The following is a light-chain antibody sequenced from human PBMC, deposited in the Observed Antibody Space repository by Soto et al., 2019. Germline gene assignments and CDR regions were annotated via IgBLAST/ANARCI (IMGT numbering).Light chain of an antibody. Sequence: DIHMTQSPSSLYASVGHRVTITCRARQSISSYLNWYQQKPGKAPKLLIYAASSLQSGVPSRFSGSGSGTDFTLTISSLQPEDFATYYCQQSYSTPWTFGQGTKVEIK. CDR1: QSISSY. V-gene: IGKV1-39*01. CDR2: AAS. J-gene: IGKJ1*01. CDR3: QQSYSTPWT.